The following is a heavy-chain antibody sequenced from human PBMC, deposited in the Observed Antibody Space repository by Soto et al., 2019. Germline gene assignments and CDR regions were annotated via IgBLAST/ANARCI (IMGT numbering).Heavy chain of an antibody. CDR1: GFTFSHYA. D-gene: IGHD3-3*01. J-gene: IGHJ6*02. CDR2: TSYDGSNK. CDR3: ARAGDVYDFWIGSLARYYYGMDV. Sequence: GSLRLSCAASGFTFSHYAIHWVRQAPGKGLEWVAVTSYDGSNKYYTDSVEGRFTISRDNSKNTAFLQMNSLRPEDTALYYCARAGDVYDFWIGSLARYYYGMDVWGRGTTATVS. V-gene: IGHV3-30-3*01.